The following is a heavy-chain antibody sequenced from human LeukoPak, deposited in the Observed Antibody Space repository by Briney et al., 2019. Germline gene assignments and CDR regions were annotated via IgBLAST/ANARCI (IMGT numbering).Heavy chain of an antibody. CDR2: ISYSGSS. V-gene: IGHV4-39*07. CDR1: GDSITTNSYY. D-gene: IGHD2-21*02. CDR3: ARGGYCGGDCYFDLNWFDP. Sequence: PSETLSLTCTVSGDSITTNSYYWGWIRQPPGKGLDWIGTISYSGSSYYNPSLKSRVTISVDTSKNQFSLKLSSVTAADTAVYYCARGGYCGGDCYFDLNWFDPWGQGTLVTVSS. J-gene: IGHJ5*02.